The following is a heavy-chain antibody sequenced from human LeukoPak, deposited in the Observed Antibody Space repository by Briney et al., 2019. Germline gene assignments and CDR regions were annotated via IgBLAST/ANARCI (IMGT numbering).Heavy chain of an antibody. CDR2: ISGSGGST. Sequence: GGSLRLSCAASGFTFSSYAMSWVRQAPGKGLEWVSAISGSGGSTYYADSVKGRFTISRDNSKNTLYLQMNSLRAEDTAVYYCARFNVILTGYYSYWGQGTLVTVSS. CDR1: GFTFSSYA. CDR3: ARFNVILTGYYSY. D-gene: IGHD3-9*01. J-gene: IGHJ4*02. V-gene: IGHV3-23*01.